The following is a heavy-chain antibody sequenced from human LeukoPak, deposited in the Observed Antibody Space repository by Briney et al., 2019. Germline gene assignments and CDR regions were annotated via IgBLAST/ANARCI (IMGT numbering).Heavy chain of an antibody. Sequence: EPSETLSLTCTVSGGSISSYYWSWIRQPPGKGLEWIGYIYYSGSTNYNPSLKSRVTMSVDTSKNQFPLKLSSVTAADTAVYYCAREGLYDSSGDRAFDIWGQGTMVTVSS. J-gene: IGHJ3*02. CDR2: IYYSGST. CDR1: GGSISSYY. CDR3: AREGLYDSSGDRAFDI. V-gene: IGHV4-59*12. D-gene: IGHD3-22*01.